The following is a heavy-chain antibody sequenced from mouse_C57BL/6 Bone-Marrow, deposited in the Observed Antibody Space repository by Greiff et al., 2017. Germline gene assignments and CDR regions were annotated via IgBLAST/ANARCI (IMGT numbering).Heavy chain of an antibody. V-gene: IGHV1-39*01. Sequence: EVQLQQSGPELVKPGASVKISCKASGYSFTDYNMTWVKQSHGKSLEWIGVINTNYGTTNYNGKFKGKATLTADKSSSTAYMQLSSLTSEDSAVYFCARLGRGFAYWGQGTLVTVSA. J-gene: IGHJ3*01. CDR2: INTNYGTT. CDR1: GYSFTDYN. CDR3: ARLGRGFAY. D-gene: IGHD3-3*01.